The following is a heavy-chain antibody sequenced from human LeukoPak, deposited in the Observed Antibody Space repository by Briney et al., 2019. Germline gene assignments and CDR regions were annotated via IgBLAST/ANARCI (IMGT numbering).Heavy chain of an antibody. CDR2: SNAGNDNT. CDR1: GYNFARYV. J-gene: IGHJ6*03. Sequence: ASVKVSCKASGYNFARYVMHWVRQAPGQRLEWMGWSNAGNDNTKYSQEFQGRVTITRDTSASTAYMGLSSLRSEDMAVYYCARDRPYYCSSPPYYFYYYMDVWGKGTTVTVSS. D-gene: IGHD6-6*01. V-gene: IGHV1-3*02. CDR3: ARDRPYYCSSPPYYFYYYMDV.